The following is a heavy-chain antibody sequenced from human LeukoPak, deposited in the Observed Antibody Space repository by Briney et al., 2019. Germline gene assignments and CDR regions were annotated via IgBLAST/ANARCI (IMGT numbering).Heavy chain of an antibody. CDR3: ASGVHYSSGWIDI. V-gene: IGHV3-48*03. CDR2: ISSSGGTI. CDR1: GFTLSSNE. J-gene: IGHJ3*02. D-gene: IGHD6-19*01. Sequence: GGSLRLSCAASGFTLSSNELSWVRQAPGKGLEWLSYISSSGGTIHYVDSVKGRFNISRDNAKNSLFLQMNSPRAEDTAVYYCASGVHYSSGWIDIWGQGTMVTVSS.